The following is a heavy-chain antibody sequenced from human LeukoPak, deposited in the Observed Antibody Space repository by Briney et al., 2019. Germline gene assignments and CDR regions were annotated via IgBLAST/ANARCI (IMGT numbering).Heavy chain of an antibody. CDR3: AGMNPGYSSSWYNAY. V-gene: IGHV4-59*08. CDR1: GGSISSYY. CDR2: IYYSGST. D-gene: IGHD6-13*01. Sequence: PSETLSLTCTVSGGSISSYYWSWIRQPPGKGLEWIGYIYYSGSTNYNPSLKSRVTISVDTSKNQFSLKLSSVTAADTAVYYCAGMNPGYSSSWYNAYWGQGTLVTVSS. J-gene: IGHJ4*02.